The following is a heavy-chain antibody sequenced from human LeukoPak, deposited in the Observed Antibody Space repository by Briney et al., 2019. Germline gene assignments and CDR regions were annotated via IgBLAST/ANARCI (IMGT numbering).Heavy chain of an antibody. D-gene: IGHD3-3*01. CDR3: ARLVDFWSGPYFDY. J-gene: IGHJ4*02. Sequence: SETLSLTCTVSGGSISSYYWSWIRQPPGKGLEWIGYTYYSGSTNYNPSLKSRVTISVDTSKNQFSLKLSSVTAADTAVYYCARLVDFWSGPYFDYWGQGTLVTVSS. CDR2: TYYSGST. CDR1: GGSISSYY. V-gene: IGHV4-59*08.